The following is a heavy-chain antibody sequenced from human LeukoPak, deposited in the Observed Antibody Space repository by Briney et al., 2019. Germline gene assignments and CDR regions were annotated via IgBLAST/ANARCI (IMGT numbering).Heavy chain of an antibody. CDR1: GFTFSSYG. V-gene: IGHV3-33*01. CDR2: IWYDGSNK. CDR3: ARKFVGHYYDSSGYYYVPPRVYYYYYMDV. J-gene: IGHJ6*03. D-gene: IGHD3-22*01. Sequence: GRSLRLSCAASGFTFSSYGMHWVRQAPDKGLEWVAVIWYDGSNKYYADSVKGRFTISRDNSKNTLYLQMNSLRAEDTAVYYCARKFVGHYYDSSGYYYVPPRVYYYYYMDVWGKGTTVTVSS.